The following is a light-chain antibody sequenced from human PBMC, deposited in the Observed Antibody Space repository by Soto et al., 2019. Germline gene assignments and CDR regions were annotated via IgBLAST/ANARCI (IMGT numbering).Light chain of an antibody. CDR2: DVS. Sequence: SALTQPASVSGSPGQSITLSCTGTSSDVGGYNYVSWYQQHPGKAPKLMIYDVSNRPSGVSNRFSGSKSGNTASLTISGLQAEDEADYYCSSYTSSSTLYVFGTGTKVTVL. J-gene: IGLJ1*01. CDR3: SSYTSSSTLYV. V-gene: IGLV2-14*01. CDR1: SSDVGGYNY.